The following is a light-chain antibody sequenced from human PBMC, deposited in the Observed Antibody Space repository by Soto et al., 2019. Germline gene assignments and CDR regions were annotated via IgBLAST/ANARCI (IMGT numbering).Light chain of an antibody. CDR2: QDT. J-gene: IGLJ2*01. CDR1: RLGNKY. CDR3: QAWDGSTVV. V-gene: IGLV3-1*01. Sequence: SSELSQPPSLSASPGQTASIPCSGDRLGNKYVCWYQQKPGQSPVLVIYQDTKRPSGIPERFSGSNSGNTATLTISGTQAMDEADYYCQAWDGSTVVFGGGTKLTVL.